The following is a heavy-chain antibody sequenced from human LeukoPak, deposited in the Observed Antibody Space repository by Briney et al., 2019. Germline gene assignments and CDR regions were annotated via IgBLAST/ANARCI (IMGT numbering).Heavy chain of an antibody. CDR2: ISSDGSNK. D-gene: IGHD3-9*01. Sequence: GRSLRLSCAAAGFIFSSYGMHWVRPAPSKWLELVAVISSDGSNKCYADSVKGRYIISRDNSKNTLYLQMHSLRAEDTAVYYCAKDFDLFDCWGQGTLVTVSS. V-gene: IGHV3-30*18. CDR1: GFIFSSYG. CDR3: AKDFDLFDC. J-gene: IGHJ4*02.